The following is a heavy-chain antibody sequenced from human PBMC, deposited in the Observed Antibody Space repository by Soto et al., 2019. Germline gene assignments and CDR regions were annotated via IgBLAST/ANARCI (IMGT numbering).Heavy chain of an antibody. CDR2: IYYSGST. J-gene: IGHJ4*02. CDR1: GGSISSGDYY. V-gene: IGHV4-30-4*01. CDR3: ASRPLYYDSSLDY. Sequence: PSETLSLTCTVSGGSISSGDYYWSWIRQPPGKGLEWIGYIYYSGSTYYNPSLKSRVTISVDTSKNQFSLKLSSVTAADTAVYYCASRPLYYDSSLDYWGQGTLVTVSS. D-gene: IGHD3-22*01.